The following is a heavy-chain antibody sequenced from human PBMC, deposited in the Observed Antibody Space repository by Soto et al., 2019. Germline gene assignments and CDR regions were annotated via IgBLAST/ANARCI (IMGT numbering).Heavy chain of an antibody. J-gene: IGHJ5*02. D-gene: IGHD3-3*01. CDR1: GFPFSSYA. V-gene: IGHV3-23*01. CDR2: ISGSGGST. Sequence: AGSLRLSSTASGFPFSSYAMSWVHQAPGKGLEWVSAISGSGGSTYYADSVKGRFTISRDNSKNTLYLQMNSLRAEDTAVYYCAKVKYDFWSGYPNWFDPWGQGTLVTVSS. CDR3: AKVKYDFWSGYPNWFDP.